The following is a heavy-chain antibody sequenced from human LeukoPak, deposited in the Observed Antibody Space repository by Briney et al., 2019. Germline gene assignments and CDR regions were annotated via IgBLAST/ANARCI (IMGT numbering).Heavy chain of an antibody. Sequence: GGSLRLSCAASGFTVSSNYMSWVRQAPGKGLEWVSVIYSGGSTYYADSVKGRFTISRDNSKNTLYLQMNSLRAEDTAVYYCARGNEVTSPDYWGQGTLVTVSS. CDR1: GFTVSSNY. J-gene: IGHJ4*02. CDR3: ARGNEVTSPDY. D-gene: IGHD2-21*02. CDR2: IYSGGST. V-gene: IGHV3-53*01.